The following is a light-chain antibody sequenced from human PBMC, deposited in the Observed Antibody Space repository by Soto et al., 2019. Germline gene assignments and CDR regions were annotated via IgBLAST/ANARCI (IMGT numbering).Light chain of an antibody. J-gene: IGKJ4*01. CDR1: ENVNTY. CDR3: QQRVDWPLT. V-gene: IGKV3-11*01. Sequence: ETVLTQSPATLSLSPGERATLSCRASENVNTYLAWFQQKSGQAPRLLIYDSSHRATGTLDRFSGSGSGTDFTLTISRVEPEDFATYYCQQRVDWPLTFGGGTRVQI. CDR2: DSS.